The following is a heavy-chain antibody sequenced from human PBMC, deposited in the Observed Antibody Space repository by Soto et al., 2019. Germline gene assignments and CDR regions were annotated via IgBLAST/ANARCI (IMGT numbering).Heavy chain of an antibody. J-gene: IGHJ1*01. V-gene: IGHV3-72*01. CDR3: ARVYHSNLANYFQH. CDR2: TNNKAKDYTT. Sequence: PGGSLRLSCAASGFIFSDHPMDWVRQAPGKGLEWVGRTNNKAKDYTTEYAASVRGRFTISRDDSKTSLYLQMNSLKVEDTAVYYCARVYHSNLANYFQHWGRGTLVTVSS. D-gene: IGHD3-16*02. CDR1: GFIFSDHP.